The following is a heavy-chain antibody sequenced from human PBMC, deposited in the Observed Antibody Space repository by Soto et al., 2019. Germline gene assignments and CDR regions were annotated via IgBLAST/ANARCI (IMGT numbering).Heavy chain of an antibody. Sequence: ASVKVSFKVSGYTLTELSMHWVRQAPGKGLEWMGGFDPEDGETMYAQKFQGRVTMTEDTSADTAYMELSSLRSEDTAVYYCTTGQRPIRFLEWLSRYYFDFWGQGTLVTVSS. D-gene: IGHD3-3*01. CDR3: TTGQRPIRFLEWLSRYYFDF. V-gene: IGHV1-24*01. J-gene: IGHJ4*02. CDR1: GYTLTELS. CDR2: FDPEDGET.